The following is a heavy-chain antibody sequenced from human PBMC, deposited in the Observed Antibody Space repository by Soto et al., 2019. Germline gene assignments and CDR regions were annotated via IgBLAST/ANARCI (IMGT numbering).Heavy chain of an antibody. CDR3: ARQDCSGGSCYVRYYGMDV. CDR1: GYSFTSYW. Sequence: GESLKISCKGSGYSFTSYWISWVRQMPGKGLEWMGRIDPSDSYTNYSPSFQGHVTISADKSISTAYLQWSSLKASDTAMYYCARQDCSGGSCYVRYYGMDVWGQGTTVTVSS. D-gene: IGHD2-15*01. J-gene: IGHJ6*02. V-gene: IGHV5-10-1*01. CDR2: IDPSDSYT.